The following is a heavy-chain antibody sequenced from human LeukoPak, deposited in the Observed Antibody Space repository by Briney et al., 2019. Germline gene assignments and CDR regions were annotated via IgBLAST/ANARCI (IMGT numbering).Heavy chain of an antibody. Sequence: ASVKVSCKASGYTFAVYYMHWVRQAPGQGLEWMGWINPNSGGTNYAQKFQGRVTMTRDTSISTAYMELSRLRCDDTAVYYCARDQGATGYYYDSSGYPHNAFDIWGQGTMVTVSS. D-gene: IGHD3-22*01. J-gene: IGHJ3*02. CDR3: ARDQGATGYYYDSSGYPHNAFDI. V-gene: IGHV1-2*02. CDR2: INPNSGGT. CDR1: GYTFAVYY.